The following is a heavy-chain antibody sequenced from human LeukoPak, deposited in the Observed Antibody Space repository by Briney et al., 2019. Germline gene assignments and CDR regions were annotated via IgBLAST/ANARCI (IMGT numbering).Heavy chain of an antibody. Sequence: GGSLRLSCAGSGFIVSSSYTSWVRQAPGKGLEWVSAIYSSGSTYYADSVKGRFTISRDNSKNTLYLQMNSLRTEDTAVYYCARDRADSSGWFNYWYFALWGRGTLVTVSS. J-gene: IGHJ2*01. V-gene: IGHV3-53*01. D-gene: IGHD6-19*01. CDR2: IYSSGST. CDR3: ARDRADSSGWFNYWYFAL. CDR1: GFIVSSSY.